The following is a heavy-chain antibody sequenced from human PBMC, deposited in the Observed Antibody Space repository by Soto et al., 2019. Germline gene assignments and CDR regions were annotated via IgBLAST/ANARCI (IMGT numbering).Heavy chain of an antibody. CDR2: IVGGSGNT. D-gene: IGHD1-26*01. V-gene: IGHV1-58*01. Sequence: SVKGSCTASGFTFSTSAVQWVRQARGRRPEWMGWIVGGSGNTNYAQNSQERVIITRDMSTSTVYMELSSLRSDDTAVYFCAARRSGLYAMDVWGQGTTVTVSS. J-gene: IGHJ6*02. CDR3: AARRSGLYAMDV. CDR1: GFTFSTSA.